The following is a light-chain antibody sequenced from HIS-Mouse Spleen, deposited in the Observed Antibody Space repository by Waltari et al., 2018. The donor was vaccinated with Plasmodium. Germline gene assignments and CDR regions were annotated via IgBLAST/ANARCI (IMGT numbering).Light chain of an antibody. Sequence: DIQMTQSPSSLSASVGDRVTITCQASQDISNYLNWYQQKPGKAPKHLIYDASNLETGVPSRFGGSGSGTEFTFTISSLQPEDIATYYCQQYDNLPYTFGQGTKLEIK. J-gene: IGKJ2*01. V-gene: IGKV1-33*01. CDR1: QDISNY. CDR2: DAS. CDR3: QQYDNLPYT.